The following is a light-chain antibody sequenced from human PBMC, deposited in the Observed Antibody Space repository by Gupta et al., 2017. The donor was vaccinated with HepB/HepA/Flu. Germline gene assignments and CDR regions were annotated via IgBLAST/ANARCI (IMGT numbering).Light chain of an antibody. CDR1: QSVDSRY. CDR3: QHYGGSPLYT. CDR2: GAS. V-gene: IGKV3-20*01. J-gene: IGKJ2*01. Sequence: EIVLTQSPGTLSLSPGERATLSCRASQSVDSRYLAWYQQKPGQAPRLLIYGASSRATGIPDRFSGSGSGTDFTLTISRLEPEDFAVYSCQHYGGSPLYTFGQGTKLEIK.